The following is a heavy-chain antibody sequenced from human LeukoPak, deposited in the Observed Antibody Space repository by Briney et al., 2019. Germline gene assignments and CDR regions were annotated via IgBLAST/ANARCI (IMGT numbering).Heavy chain of an antibody. D-gene: IGHD3-22*01. J-gene: IGHJ4*02. CDR2: INSDGSST. CDR1: GFTFSSYW. V-gene: IGHV3-74*01. CDR3: AKISIHDSSPYIDS. Sequence: GGSLRLSCAASGFTFSSYWMHWVRQAPGKGLVWVSRINSDGSSTSYADSVKGRFTISRDNAKNTLYLQMSSLRAEDTAVYYCAKISIHDSSPYIDSWGQGTLVTVSS.